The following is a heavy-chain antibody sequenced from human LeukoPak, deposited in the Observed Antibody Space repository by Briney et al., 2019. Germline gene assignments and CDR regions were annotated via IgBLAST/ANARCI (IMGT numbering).Heavy chain of an antibody. CDR1: GGTFSSYA. V-gene: IGHV1-69*13. CDR3: ATDLGSSSVDAFDI. D-gene: IGHD6-13*01. Sequence: ASVKVSCKASGGTFSSYAISWVRQAPGQGLEWMGGIIPIFGTANYAQKFQGRVTITADESTSTAYMELSSLRSEDTAVYYCATDLGSSSVDAFDIWGQGTMVTVSS. CDR2: IIPIFGTA. J-gene: IGHJ3*02.